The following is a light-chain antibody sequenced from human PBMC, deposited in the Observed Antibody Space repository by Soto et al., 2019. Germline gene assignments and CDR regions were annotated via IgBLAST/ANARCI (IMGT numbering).Light chain of an antibody. J-gene: IGKJ4*01. V-gene: IGKV3-11*01. CDR3: QQRNYWLS. Sequence: EIVLTQSPATLSLSPGERATLSCRASQSVSSYLAWYQQKPGQAPRLLISYASTRAAGVPARFSGTGSGTDFTLTISSLEPEDFAVYFCQQRNYWLSFGGGTKLEIK. CDR2: YAS. CDR1: QSVSSY.